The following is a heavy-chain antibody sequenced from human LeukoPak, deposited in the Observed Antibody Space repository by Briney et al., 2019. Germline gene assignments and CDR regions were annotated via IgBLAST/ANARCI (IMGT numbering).Heavy chain of an antibody. D-gene: IGHD3-10*01. CDR2: VFYSGKT. V-gene: IGHV4-39*01. Sequence: SETLSLTCTVSGASISSNSYYWGWIRQPPGKGLEWIESVFYSGKTFSNPSLKTRVTVSFDTSKNQSSLKLNSVTAADTAVYFCAGHRLSHKSGEGPTFFDFWGQGALVTVSS. CDR3: AGHRLSHKSGEGPTFFDF. CDR1: GASISSNSYY. J-gene: IGHJ4*02.